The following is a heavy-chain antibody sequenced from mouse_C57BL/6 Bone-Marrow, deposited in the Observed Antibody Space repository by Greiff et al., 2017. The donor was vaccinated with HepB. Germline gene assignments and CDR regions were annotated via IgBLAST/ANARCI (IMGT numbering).Heavy chain of an antibody. V-gene: IGHV1-69*01. CDR1: GYTFTSYW. CDR3: ARWYGSTFDY. Sequence: VKLQQPGAELVMPGASVKLSCKASGYTFTSYWMHWVKQRPGQGLEWIGEIDPSDSYTNYNQKFKSKSTLTVDKSSSTAYMQLSSLTSEDSAVYYCARWYGSTFDYWGQGTTLTVSS. CDR2: IDPSDSYT. J-gene: IGHJ2*01. D-gene: IGHD1-1*01.